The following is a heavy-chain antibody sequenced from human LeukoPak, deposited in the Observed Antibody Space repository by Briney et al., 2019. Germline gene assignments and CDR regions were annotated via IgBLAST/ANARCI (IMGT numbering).Heavy chain of an antibody. CDR3: ARVRLWFGEFQP. J-gene: IGHJ5*02. D-gene: IGHD3-10*01. V-gene: IGHV1-2*02. Sequence: GASVKVSCKASGYTFTGYYMHWVRQAPGQGLEWMGWINPNSGGTNYAQKFQGRVTMTRDTSICTAYMELSRLRSDDTAVYYCARVRLWFGEFQPWGQGTLVTVSS. CDR1: GYTFTGYY. CDR2: INPNSGGT.